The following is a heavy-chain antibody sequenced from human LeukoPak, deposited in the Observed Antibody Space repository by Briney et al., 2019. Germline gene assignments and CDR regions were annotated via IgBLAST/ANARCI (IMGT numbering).Heavy chain of an antibody. D-gene: IGHD2-2*02. CDR1: GFTFSSYA. CDR2: ISGSGGST. V-gene: IGHV3-23*01. CDR3: AKEDCSSTSCYTVDY. Sequence: GGSLRLSCAASGFTFSSYAMSWVRQAPGKGLEWVSAISGSGGSTYYADSVKGRFTISRDNSKNTLYLQMNSLRADDTAVYYCAKEDCSSTSCYTVDYWGQGTLVTVSS. J-gene: IGHJ4*02.